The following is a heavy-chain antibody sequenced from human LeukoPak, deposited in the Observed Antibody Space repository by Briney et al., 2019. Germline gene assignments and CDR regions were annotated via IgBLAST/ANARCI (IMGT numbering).Heavy chain of an antibody. V-gene: IGHV3-7*01. CDR2: IKQDGSEK. CDR1: GFTFSSYW. D-gene: IGHD2-2*01. Sequence: PGGSLRLSCAASGFTFSSYWMSWVRQAPGKGLEWVANIKQDGSEKYYVDSVKGRFTISRDNAKYSLYLQMNSLRAEDTAVYYCARGVTSKPGGGYFDYWGQGTLVTVSS. J-gene: IGHJ4*02. CDR3: ARGVTSKPGGGYFDY.